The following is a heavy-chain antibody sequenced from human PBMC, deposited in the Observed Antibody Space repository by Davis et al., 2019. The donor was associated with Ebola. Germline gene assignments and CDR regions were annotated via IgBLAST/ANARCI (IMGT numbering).Heavy chain of an antibody. Sequence: GGSLRLSCAASGFAFSSDSIPPVRQAAGQGLEWVSSISRTSSYIYYTDSVKGRFTVYRDNTKHSLYLQMNSLRPEDTAMYYCASYGDYVTDFDYWGQGTLVTVSS. CDR1: GFAFSSDS. J-gene: IGHJ4*02. V-gene: IGHV3-21*01. CDR2: ISRTSSYI. CDR3: ASYGDYVTDFDY. D-gene: IGHD4-17*01.